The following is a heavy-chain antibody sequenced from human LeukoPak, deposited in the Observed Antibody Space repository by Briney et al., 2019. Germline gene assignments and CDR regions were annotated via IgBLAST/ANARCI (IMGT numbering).Heavy chain of an antibody. CDR2: IYYSGNT. D-gene: IGHD6-13*01. J-gene: IGHJ4*02. Sequence: SETLSLTCTVSGGSISSGGYYWSWIRQHPGKGLEWIGYIYYSGNTYYNSSLQSRVSISIDTSKNQFSLNLSSVTAADTAVYYCARTPSCTLITSAGTDFDYWGQGTLVTVSS. CDR1: GGSISSGGYY. V-gene: IGHV4-31*03. CDR3: ARTPSCTLITSAGTDFDY.